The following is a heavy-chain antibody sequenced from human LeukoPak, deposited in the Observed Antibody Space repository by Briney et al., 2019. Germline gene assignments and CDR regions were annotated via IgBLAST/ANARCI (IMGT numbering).Heavy chain of an antibody. J-gene: IGHJ4*02. CDR2: IFPADSNT. D-gene: IGHD1-14*01. V-gene: IGHV5-51*01. CDR1: GYTFTHNW. CDR3: ARHRATGTWSDFDY. Sequence: GESLKISCKVSGYTFTHNWIGWVRQKPGRGLEWLVVIFPADSNTAYNSSFRGQVTISVDKSIDTAYLQWGSLKASDSAIYYCARHRATGTWSDFDYWGQGTVVTVSS.